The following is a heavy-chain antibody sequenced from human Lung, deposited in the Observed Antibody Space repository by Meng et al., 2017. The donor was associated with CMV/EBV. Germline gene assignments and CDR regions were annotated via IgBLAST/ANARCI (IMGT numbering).Heavy chain of an antibody. CDR3: ARGLKAAAGTREYYYGMDV. D-gene: IGHD6-13*01. CDR1: GFTFRNYG. J-gene: IGHJ6*02. V-gene: IGHV3-30*03. Sequence: GESLKISCAASGFTFRNYGIHWVRQAPGKGLEWLAVISYDGSKEYYADSVKGRFTISRDNSKNTLELQMNSLRVEDTAVYFCARGLKAAAGTREYYYGMDVWGQGTAVXVSS. CDR2: ISYDGSKE.